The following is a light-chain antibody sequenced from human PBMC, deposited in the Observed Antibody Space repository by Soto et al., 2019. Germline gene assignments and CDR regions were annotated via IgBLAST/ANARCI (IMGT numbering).Light chain of an antibody. CDR3: QQYYSTPWT. CDR2: WAS. J-gene: IGKJ1*01. V-gene: IGKV4-1*01. CDR1: QSVLYNSNNKNY. Sequence: DIVMTQSPDSLAVSLGERATINCKSSQSVLYNSNNKNYLAWYQQKPGQPPKLLIYWASTRESGVPDRFSGSGSGTDFTLTISNLQAEDVAVYYCQQYYSTPWTFGQGTKVDIK.